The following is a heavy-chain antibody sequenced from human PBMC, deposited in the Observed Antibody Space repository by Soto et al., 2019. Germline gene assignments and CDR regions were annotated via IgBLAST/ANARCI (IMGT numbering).Heavy chain of an antibody. CDR1: GFTFSSYG. CDR3: AKVFWSGYYDFDY. D-gene: IGHD3-3*01. J-gene: IGHJ4*02. CDR2: ISYDGSNK. Sequence: VQLVESGGGVVQPGRSLRLSCAASGFTFSSYGMHWVRQAPGKGLEWVAVISYDGSNKYYADSVKGRFTISRDNSKNTLYLQMNSLRAEDTAVYYCAKVFWSGYYDFDYWGQGTLVTVSS. V-gene: IGHV3-30*18.